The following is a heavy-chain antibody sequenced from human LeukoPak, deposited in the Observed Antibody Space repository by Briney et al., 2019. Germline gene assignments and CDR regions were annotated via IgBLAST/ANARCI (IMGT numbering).Heavy chain of an antibody. CDR1: GGSFSGYY. J-gene: IGHJ4*02. CDR2: INHSGST. Sequence: SETLSLTCAVYGGSFSGYYWSWIRQPPGKGLEWIGEINHSGSTNYNPSLKSRVTISVTAADTAVYYCARDREYSSSWRARSSFREVVKEASQYSAIDYWGQGTLVTVSS. CDR3: SFREVVKEASQYSAIDY. V-gene: IGHV4-34*01. D-gene: IGHD6-13*01.